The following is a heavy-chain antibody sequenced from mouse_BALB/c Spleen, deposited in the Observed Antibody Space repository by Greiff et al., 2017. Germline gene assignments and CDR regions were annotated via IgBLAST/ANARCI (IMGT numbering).Heavy chain of an antibody. J-gene: IGHJ1*01. CDR2: ISSGSSTI. D-gene: IGHD1-1*02. Sequence: EVQLVESGGGLVKPGGSRKLSCAASGFTFSSFGMHWVRQAPEKGLEWVAYISSGSSTIYYADTVKGRFTLSRDNPKNTLFLQMTSLRSEDTAMYYCARRGGNCWYFDVWGAGTTVTVSS. CDR1: GFTFSSFG. V-gene: IGHV5-17*02. CDR3: ARRGGNCWYFDV.